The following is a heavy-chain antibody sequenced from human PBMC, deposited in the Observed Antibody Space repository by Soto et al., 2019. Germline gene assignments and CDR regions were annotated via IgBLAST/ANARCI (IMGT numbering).Heavy chain of an antibody. CDR2: INYSGST. V-gene: IGHV4-30-4*01. D-gene: IGHD3-16*01. CDR3: ASDFGATIGY. CDR1: GGSISSGDYN. J-gene: IGHJ4*02. Sequence: QVQLQESGPGLVKPSQTLSLTCTVSGGSISSGDYNWSWIGQPPGKGLEWIGYINYSGSTYSNPSLKSRVTISVDTSKNQFSLKLSSVTAADTAVYYCASDFGATIGYWGQGTLVTVSS.